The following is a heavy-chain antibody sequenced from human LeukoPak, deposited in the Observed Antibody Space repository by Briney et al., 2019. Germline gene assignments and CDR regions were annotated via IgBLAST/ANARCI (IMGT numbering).Heavy chain of an antibody. Sequence: SETLSLTCAVYGGSFSGYYWSWIRQPPGKGLEWIGYIYYSGSTNYNPSLKSRVTISVDTSKNQFSLKLSSVTAADTAVYYCARVTYDSSGLYHDYWGQGTLVTVSS. D-gene: IGHD3-22*01. CDR1: GGSFSGYY. V-gene: IGHV4-59*01. J-gene: IGHJ4*02. CDR3: ARVTYDSSGLYHDY. CDR2: IYYSGST.